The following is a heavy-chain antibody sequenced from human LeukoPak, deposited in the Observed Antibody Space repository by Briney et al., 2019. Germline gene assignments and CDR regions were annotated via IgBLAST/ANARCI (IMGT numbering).Heavy chain of an antibody. Sequence: SETLSLTCTVSGYSISSGYYWGWIRQRPGKELKWIGSITHSASTYYKPSLKSRATISVDTSKNQISLMLNSVTAADTAVYYCARAKSAEAAAKTPPFYDHWGQGDLVTVSS. V-gene: IGHV4-38-2*02. CDR3: ARAKSAEAAAKTPPFYDH. D-gene: IGHD2-2*01. J-gene: IGHJ5*02. CDR1: GYSISSGYY. CDR2: ITHSAST.